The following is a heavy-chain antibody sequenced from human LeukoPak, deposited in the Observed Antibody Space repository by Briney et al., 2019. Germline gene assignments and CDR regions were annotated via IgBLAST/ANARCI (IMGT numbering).Heavy chain of an antibody. J-gene: IGHJ4*02. CDR2: ISGGAGGT. CDR1: GFSFSSHG. V-gene: IGHV3-23*01. D-gene: IGHD2-2*01. CDR3: AHGSVYQLDY. Sequence: GGSLRLSCAASGFSFSSHGMSWVRQAAGKGLEGVSGISGGAGGTYYADSVKGRFTISRDNAKTTLYLQMTSLRAEDTAVYYCAHGSVYQLDYWGQGTLVTVSS.